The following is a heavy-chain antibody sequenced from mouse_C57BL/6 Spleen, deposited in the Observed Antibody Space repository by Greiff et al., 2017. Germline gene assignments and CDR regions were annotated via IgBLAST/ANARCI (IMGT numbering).Heavy chain of an antibody. V-gene: IGHV5-4*01. J-gene: IGHJ2*01. CDR2: ISDGGSYT. Sequence: EVMLVESGGGLVKPGGSLKLSCAASGFTFSSYAMSWVRQTPEKRLEWVATISDGGSYTYYPDNVKGRFTISRDNAKNNLYLQMSHLKSEDTAMYYCARDPYGSSSPFDYWGQGTTLTVSS. D-gene: IGHD1-1*01. CDR1: GFTFSSYA. CDR3: ARDPYGSSSPFDY.